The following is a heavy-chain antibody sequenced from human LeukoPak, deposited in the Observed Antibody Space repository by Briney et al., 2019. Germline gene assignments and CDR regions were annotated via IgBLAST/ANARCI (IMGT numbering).Heavy chain of an antibody. CDR2: ISYDGSNK. CDR3: ARGGYSYGHDY. D-gene: IGHD5-18*01. J-gene: IGHJ4*02. Sequence: GRSLRLSCAASGFTFSSYAMHWVHQAPGKGLEWVAVISYDGSNKYYADSVKGRFTISRDNSKNTLYLQMNSLRAEDTAVYYCARGGYSYGHDYWGQGTLVTVSS. CDR1: GFTFSSYA. V-gene: IGHV3-30-3*01.